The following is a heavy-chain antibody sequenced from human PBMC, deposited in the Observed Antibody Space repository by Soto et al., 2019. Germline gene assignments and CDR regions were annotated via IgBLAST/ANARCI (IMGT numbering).Heavy chain of an antibody. J-gene: IGHJ5*02. CDR3: AGRSSLASVQVYFGEISNYNWFAP. V-gene: IGHV4-39*01. D-gene: IGHD3-10*01. CDR1: NGSISSAVYY. Sequence: SETLSLTCTVSNGSISSAVYYWGWIRQPPGKGLEWIGSIYHSGSTYYNPSLQGRVTISVDTSKNQFSLKLSSVTAADTAVYFCAGRSSLASVQVYFGEISNYNWFAPWGPGTLVTVSS. CDR2: IYHSGST.